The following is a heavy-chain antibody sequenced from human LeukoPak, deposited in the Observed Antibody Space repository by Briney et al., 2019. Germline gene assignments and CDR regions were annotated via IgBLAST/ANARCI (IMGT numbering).Heavy chain of an antibody. V-gene: IGHV3-30*04. Sequence: GGSLRLSCAASGFTFSSYAMHWVPQAPGKGLEWVAVISYEGSNKYYADSVKGQFTISKDNSKNTLYLQMNSLRAEDTAVYYCARDLHCSSTSCYRYYGMDVWGQGTTVTVSS. D-gene: IGHD2-2*01. CDR1: GFTFSSYA. CDR2: ISYEGSNK. J-gene: IGHJ6*02. CDR3: ARDLHCSSTSCYRYYGMDV.